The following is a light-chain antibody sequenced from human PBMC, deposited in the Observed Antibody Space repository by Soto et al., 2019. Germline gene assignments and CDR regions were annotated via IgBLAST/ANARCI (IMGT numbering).Light chain of an antibody. CDR1: SSDVGSDNL. CDR3: CSYAGTTTYV. CDR2: EVS. Sequence: QSVLTQPASVSGSPGQSITISCTGTSSDVGSDNLVSWYQQHPGKAPKFMIYEVSERPSGVSNRFSGSKSGNTAFLTISGLQAEDEADYYCCSYAGTTTYVFGTGTKVTVL. V-gene: IGLV2-23*02. J-gene: IGLJ1*01.